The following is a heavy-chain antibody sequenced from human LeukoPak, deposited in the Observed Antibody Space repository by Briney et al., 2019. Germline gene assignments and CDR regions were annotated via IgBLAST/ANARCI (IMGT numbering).Heavy chain of an antibody. J-gene: IGHJ4*02. Sequence: SETLSLTCTVSGYSISSGYYWSWIRQPPGKGLEWIGEINHSGSTNYNPSLKSRVTISVDTSKNQFSLKLSSVTAADTAVYYCARVWFWGYFDYWGQGTLVTVSS. CDR3: ARVWFWGYFDY. CDR2: INHSGST. CDR1: GYSISSGYY. V-gene: IGHV4-38-2*02. D-gene: IGHD3-10*01.